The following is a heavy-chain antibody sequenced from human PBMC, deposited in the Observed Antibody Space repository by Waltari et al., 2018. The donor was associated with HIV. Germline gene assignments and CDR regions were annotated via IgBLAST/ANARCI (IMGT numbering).Heavy chain of an antibody. J-gene: IGHJ4*02. Sequence: QVQLVQSGAEVKKPGASVKVSCKASGYTFTTYDINWVRQATGQGLEWIGWMNPNNGNTGYAQKFQGRVAMTRDTSISTAYLELDSLRSEDTAVYYCARSIRGGDVDYWGQGTLVTVSS. CDR1: GYTFTTYD. V-gene: IGHV1-8*01. CDR2: MNPNNGNT. CDR3: ARSIRGGDVDY. D-gene: IGHD3-10*01.